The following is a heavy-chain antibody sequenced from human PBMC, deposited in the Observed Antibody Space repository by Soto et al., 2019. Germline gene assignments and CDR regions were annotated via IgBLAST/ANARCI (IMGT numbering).Heavy chain of an antibody. J-gene: IGHJ5*02. CDR3: AGDRREGWFDP. Sequence: QVQLVQSGAEVKKPGASVKVSCKASGYTFTSYAMHWVRQAPGQRLEWMGWINAGNGNTKYSQKFQGRVTITRDTSASTAYMELISLRSEDTAVYYCAGDRREGWFDPWGQGTLVTVSS. CDR2: INAGNGNT. CDR1: GYTFTSYA. D-gene: IGHD1-26*01. V-gene: IGHV1-3*01.